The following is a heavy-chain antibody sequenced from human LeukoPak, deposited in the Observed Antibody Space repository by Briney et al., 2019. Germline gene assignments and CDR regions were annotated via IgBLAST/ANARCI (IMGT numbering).Heavy chain of an antibody. D-gene: IGHD6-13*01. CDR1: GFTFSSYW. J-gene: IGHJ4*02. CDR3: ARDLEKAWGAPGNY. V-gene: IGHV3-7*05. CDR2: IIQDGSGK. Sequence: PGGALRLSCAASGFTFSSYWMSWVRQAPGKGLEWVANIIQDGSGKHYVDSVKGRFTISRDIAKNTLYLQMNSLRGEDTAVYYCARDLEKAWGAPGNYWGQGTLVTVPS.